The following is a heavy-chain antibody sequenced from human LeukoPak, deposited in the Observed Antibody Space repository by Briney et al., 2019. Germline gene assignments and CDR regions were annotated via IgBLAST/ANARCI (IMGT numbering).Heavy chain of an antibody. CDR3: ARDFCGAGCSPYFDS. J-gene: IGHJ4*02. CDR2: ITARSGTM. V-gene: IGHV3-11*04. D-gene: IGHD2-21*02. CDR1: GFTFSEYY. Sequence: PGGSLRLSCAGSGFTFSEYYMAWIRQAPGKGLEYISYITARSGTMYYADSVRGRFTISRDNAKNTLYLEMNNLRVEDSAIYYCARDFCGAGCSPYFDSWGQGTLVTVSS.